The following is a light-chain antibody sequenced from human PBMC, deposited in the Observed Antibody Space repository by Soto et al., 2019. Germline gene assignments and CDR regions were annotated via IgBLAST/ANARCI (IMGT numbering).Light chain of an antibody. Sequence: DIVLTQSPATLSLSPGERATLSCRASQTISTHLAWYQQKPGQAPRLLIYGASYRATGIPARISASRSGTDFTLTTSGREPEDFAVYSCQQRSNWPTTFGQGTRLEIK. V-gene: IGKV3-11*01. CDR2: GAS. CDR3: QQRSNWPTT. CDR1: QTISTH. J-gene: IGKJ5*01.